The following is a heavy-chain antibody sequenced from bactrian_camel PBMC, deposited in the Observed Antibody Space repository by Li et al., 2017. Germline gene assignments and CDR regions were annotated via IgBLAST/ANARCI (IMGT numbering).Heavy chain of an antibody. V-gene: IGHV3S14*01. D-gene: IGHD1*01. CDR3: ASVVVAYNVLCGARSLDHGN. CDR1: AYITEQCG. J-gene: IGHJ4*01. CDR2: INYDGSIK. Sequence: VQLVESGGGSVQAGGSLKLSCAGSAYITEQCGMGWFRQAPGKGLEWVSTINYDGSIKADADFAKGRFTVSRDKADNTLSLQMNGLRPNDTAMYYCASVVVAYNVLCGARSLDHGNRGQGTQVTVS.